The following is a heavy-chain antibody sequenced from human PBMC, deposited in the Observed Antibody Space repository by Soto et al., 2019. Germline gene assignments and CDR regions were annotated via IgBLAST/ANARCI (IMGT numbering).Heavy chain of an antibody. J-gene: IGHJ6*02. D-gene: IGHD1-26*01. CDR1: GYTFTGYY. V-gene: IGHV1-2*02. CDR2: INPNSGGT. CDR3: ERDGRLVGATPYYYYGMDV. Sequence: GASVKVSCKGTGYTFTGYYMHGVRQAPGQGLEWMGWINPNSGGTNYAQKFQGRVTMTRDTSISTAYMELSRLRSDDTAVYYCERDGRLVGATPYYYYGMDVWGQGTTVTVSS.